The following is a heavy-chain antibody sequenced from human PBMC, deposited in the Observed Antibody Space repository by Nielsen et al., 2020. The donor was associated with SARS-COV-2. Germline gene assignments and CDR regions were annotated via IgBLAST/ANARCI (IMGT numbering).Heavy chain of an antibody. CDR1: GFTFSSYA. CDR2: INSDGSTT. J-gene: IGHJ3*02. D-gene: IGHD5-18*01. CDR3: VRAGIPNAFDI. Sequence: GESLKISCAASGFTFSSYAMSWVRQAPGKGLVWVSRINSDGSTTNYADSVKGRFTISRDNAKNTLYLQMNTLRAEDTAVYYCVRAGIPNAFDIWGQGTMVTVSS. V-gene: IGHV3-74*01.